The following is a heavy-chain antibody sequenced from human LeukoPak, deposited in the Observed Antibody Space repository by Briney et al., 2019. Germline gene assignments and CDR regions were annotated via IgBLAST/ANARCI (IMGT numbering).Heavy chain of an antibody. J-gene: IGHJ4*02. V-gene: IGHV4-59*01. D-gene: IGHD4-11*01. CDR3: ARGSAYYSFERSKRVPWGFDY. CDR2: VDHRGST. Sequence: PSETLSLTCTVSGGSISSYYWAWIRQPPGKGLEWIGYVDHRGSTEYNPSLRSRVTMSVDMSKNSFSLELSAGTAADTAVYYCARGSAYYSFERSKRVPWGFDYWGQGSLVIVSS. CDR1: GGSISSYY.